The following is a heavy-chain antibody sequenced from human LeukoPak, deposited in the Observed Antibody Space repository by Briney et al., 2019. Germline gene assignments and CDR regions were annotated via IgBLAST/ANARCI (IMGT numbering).Heavy chain of an antibody. D-gene: IGHD2-21*02. CDR1: GDSVSSNSTA. CDR3: ARAVARLISYPGILDC. Sequence: SQTLSLTCAISGDSVSSNSTAWNWIRQSPSRGLEWLGRTYFRSKWYNDYAVFVKSRITINPDTSKNQFSLQLNSVTPEDTAVYYCARAVARLISYPGILDCWGRGTLVTVSP. CDR2: TYFRSKWYN. J-gene: IGHJ4*02. V-gene: IGHV6-1*01.